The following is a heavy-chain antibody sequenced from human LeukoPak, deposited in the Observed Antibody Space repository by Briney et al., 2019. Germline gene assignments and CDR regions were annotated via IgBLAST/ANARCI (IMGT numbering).Heavy chain of an antibody. D-gene: IGHD1-14*01. J-gene: IGHJ4*02. CDR2: LYSDGNT. Sequence: GGSLRLSCAASGFTVITNDMTWVRQAPGKGLEWVSVLYSDGNTKYADSVQGRFTISRDNSKNTLYLEMNSLSAEDTAVYYCARGVEPLAANTLAYWGQGTLVTVSS. V-gene: IGHV3-53*01. CDR1: GFTVITND. CDR3: ARGVEPLAANTLAY.